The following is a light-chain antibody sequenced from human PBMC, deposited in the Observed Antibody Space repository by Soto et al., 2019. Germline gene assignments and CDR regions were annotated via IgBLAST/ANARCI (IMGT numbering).Light chain of an antibody. V-gene: IGKV1-39*01. J-gene: IGKJ1*01. CDR1: QSVNKY. CDR2: AAS. CDR3: QQSYSSSWT. Sequence: DIQLTQSPSSLSASVGDRVTITCRTSQSVNKYISWYQQKPGKAPKPLIYAASSLQTGVPSRFSGSGSGTYITLTISSLQPEDFATYYCQQSYSSSWTFGQGTKVDIK.